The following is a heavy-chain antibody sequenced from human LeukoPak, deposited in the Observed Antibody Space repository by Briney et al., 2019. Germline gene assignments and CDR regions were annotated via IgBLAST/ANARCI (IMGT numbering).Heavy chain of an antibody. CDR2: ISGSGGST. CDR3: AKDQYNWNYDGDYYYGMDV. V-gene: IGHV3-23*01. J-gene: IGHJ6*02. Sequence: GGSLRLSCAASGFTFSSYAMSWVRQAPGKGLEWVSAISGSGGSTYYADSVKGRFTISRDNSKNTLYPQMNSLRAEDTAVYYCAKDQYNWNYDGDYYYGMDVWGQGTTVTVSS. D-gene: IGHD1-7*01. CDR1: GFTFSSYA.